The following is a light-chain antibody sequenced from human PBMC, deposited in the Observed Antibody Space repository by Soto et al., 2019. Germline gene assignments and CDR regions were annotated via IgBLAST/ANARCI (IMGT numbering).Light chain of an antibody. J-gene: IGLJ3*02. CDR2: SGD. V-gene: IGLV1-44*01. CDR1: NSNIGDNA. Sequence: QSVLTQPPSTSGTPGQRVTISCSGRNSNIGDNAVNWYQKLPGTAPKLLIYSGDQRPSGVPDRFSGSKSGTSASLAITGLQSEDEADYYCAAWDDSLNGVLFGGGTKVTVL. CDR3: AAWDDSLNGVL.